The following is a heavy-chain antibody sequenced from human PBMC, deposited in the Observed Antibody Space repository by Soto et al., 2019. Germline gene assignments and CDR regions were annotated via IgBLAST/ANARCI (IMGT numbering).Heavy chain of an antibody. CDR1: GYTFTSYG. J-gene: IGHJ4*02. CDR2: ISAYNGNT. V-gene: IGHV1-18*01. Sequence: ASVKVSCKASGYTFTSYGISWVRQAPGQGLEWMGWISAYNGNTNYAQKLQGRVTMTTDTSTSTAYMELRSLRSDDTAVYYCARARGVVVAATFGLWGQGTLVTVSS. D-gene: IGHD2-15*01. CDR3: ARARGVVVAATFGL.